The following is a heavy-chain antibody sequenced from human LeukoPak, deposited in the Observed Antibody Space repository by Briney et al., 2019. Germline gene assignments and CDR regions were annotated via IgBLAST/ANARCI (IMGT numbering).Heavy chain of an antibody. CDR3: AREDRVVVVPAATWGYYYYMDV. Sequence: SETLSLTCTVSGGSISSGSYYWGWIRQPAGKGLEWIGRIYTSGSTNYNPSLKSRVTISVDTSKNQFSLKVISVTAADTAVYYCAREDRVVVVPAATWGYYYYMDVWGKGTTVTVSS. CDR1: GGSISSGSYY. J-gene: IGHJ6*03. CDR2: IYTSGST. D-gene: IGHD2-2*01. V-gene: IGHV4-61*02.